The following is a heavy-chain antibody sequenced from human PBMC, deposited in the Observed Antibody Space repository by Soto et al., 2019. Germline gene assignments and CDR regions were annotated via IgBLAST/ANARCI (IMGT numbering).Heavy chain of an antibody. J-gene: IGHJ4*02. CDR1: GGTFSSYA. Sequence: VASVKVSCKASGGTFSSYAISCVLQAPVQWLEWMGGIIHIFGTANYAQKFQGRVTITADESTSTAYMELSSLRSEDTAVYYCAREGEEMATSTPRSFDYWGQGTLVTVSS. CDR3: AREGEEMATSTPRSFDY. D-gene: IGHD3-16*01. CDR2: IIHIFGTA. V-gene: IGHV1-69*13.